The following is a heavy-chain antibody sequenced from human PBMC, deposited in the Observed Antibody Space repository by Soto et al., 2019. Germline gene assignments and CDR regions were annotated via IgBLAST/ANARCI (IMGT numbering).Heavy chain of an antibody. CDR3: ARSVDYGDYDGGY. Sequence: QVQLVQSGAEVKKPGSSVKVSCKASGGTFSSYTISWVRQAPGQGLEWMGRIIPILGIANYAQKFQGRVTITADKSTSTAYMELSSLRSEDTAVYYCARSVDYGDYDGGYWGQGTLVTVSS. CDR2: IIPILGIA. V-gene: IGHV1-69*02. D-gene: IGHD4-17*01. CDR1: GGTFSSYT. J-gene: IGHJ4*02.